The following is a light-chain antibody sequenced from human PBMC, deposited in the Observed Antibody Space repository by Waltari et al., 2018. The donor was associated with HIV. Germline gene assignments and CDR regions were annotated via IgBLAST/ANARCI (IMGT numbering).Light chain of an antibody. Sequence: DIVMTQAPLSLPVTLGQPASISCRSSEGLGDSNGNSYLNWFLLRPGQSPRRLFFKVSNRDSGDPERFSASGSGTEFTLKIRSVEAEDVGIYFCMQDTHWPFTFGPGTTLDI. J-gene: IGKJ3*01. CDR2: KVS. CDR3: MQDTHWPFT. V-gene: IGKV2-30*01. CDR1: EGLGDSNGNSY.